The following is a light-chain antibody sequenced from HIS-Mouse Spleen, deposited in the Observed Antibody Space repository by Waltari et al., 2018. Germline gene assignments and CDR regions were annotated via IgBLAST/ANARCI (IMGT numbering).Light chain of an antibody. Sequence: QSALTQPRSVSGSPGQSVTISCTGTSSDVGGYNYVSWYQQHPGKAPKLMIYDVSNRPSGVPDRFSGSKSGNTASLTISGLQAEDEADYYCCSYAGSSTFVFGTGTKVTVL. J-gene: IGLJ1*01. CDR1: SSDVGGYNY. CDR3: CSYAGSSTFV. CDR2: DVS. V-gene: IGLV2-11*01.